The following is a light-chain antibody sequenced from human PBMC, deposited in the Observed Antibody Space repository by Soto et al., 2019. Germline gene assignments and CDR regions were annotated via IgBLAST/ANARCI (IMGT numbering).Light chain of an antibody. CDR2: WAS. Sequence: DIVMTQSPDSLAVSLGERATINCKSSQSILYSSNNKNYLAWYQQRPGQPPKLLIYWASIRDSGVPARFSGSGSGTDFALKISRVEAEDVGVYYCMQGTHWPITFGQGTRLEIK. CDR3: MQGTHWPIT. V-gene: IGKV4-1*01. CDR1: QSILYSSNNKNY. J-gene: IGKJ5*01.